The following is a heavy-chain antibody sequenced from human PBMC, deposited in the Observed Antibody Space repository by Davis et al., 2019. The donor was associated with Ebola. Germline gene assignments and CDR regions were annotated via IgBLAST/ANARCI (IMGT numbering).Heavy chain of an antibody. CDR3: AKSNPGSKQWQGPFDS. CDR2: LDSSGYAT. Sequence: GESLKLSCAASGFTFSSYVMSWVRQAPGKGLEWVSALDSSGYATGYANSVKGRFTTSRDNSKNTLYLRMNSLRAEDTAIYYCAKSNPGSKQWQGPFDSWGQGTLVTVSS. D-gene: IGHD6-19*01. V-gene: IGHV3-23*01. CDR1: GFTFSSYV. J-gene: IGHJ4*02.